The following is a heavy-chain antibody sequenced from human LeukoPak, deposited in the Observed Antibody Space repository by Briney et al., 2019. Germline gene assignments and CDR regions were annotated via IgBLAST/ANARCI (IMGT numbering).Heavy chain of an antibody. CDR3: ARVATPDVSSPLDF. D-gene: IGHD6-19*01. CDR2: IFSRVGA. V-gene: IGHV4-4*07. Sequence: SETLSLTRAVSGGSITGFFWTWIRQPAGEGLQYIGRIFSRVGANYNPSLQSRVAMSVDTSQNLFSLKLTSVTAADTAVYFCARVATPDVSSPLDFWGQGILVTVSS. J-gene: IGHJ4*02. CDR1: GGSITGFF.